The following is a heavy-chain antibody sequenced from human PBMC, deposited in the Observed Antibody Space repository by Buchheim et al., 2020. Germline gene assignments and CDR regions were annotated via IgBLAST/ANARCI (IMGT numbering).Heavy chain of an antibody. V-gene: IGHV3-33*01. J-gene: IGHJ5*02. CDR2: IWYDGSNK. D-gene: IGHD3-3*01. CDR3: AREADFWSGYYTGSWFDP. CDR1: GFTFSSYG. Sequence: QVQLVESGGGVVQPGRSLRLSCAASGFTFSSYGMHWVRQAPGKGLEWVAVIWYDGSNKYYADSVKGRFTISRDNSKNTLYLQMNSLRAEDTAVYYCAREADFWSGYYTGSWFDPWGQGTL.